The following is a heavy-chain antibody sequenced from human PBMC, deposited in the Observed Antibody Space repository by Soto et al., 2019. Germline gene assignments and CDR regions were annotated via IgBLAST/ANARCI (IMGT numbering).Heavy chain of an antibody. J-gene: IGHJ4*02. D-gene: IGHD2-21*01. CDR2: FIPILDMA. Sequence: QVQVVQSGAEVKKPESSVKVSCKPSGGTFNTYTVNWVRLAPGHGLEWMGRFIPILDMANYAQKFQDRVTITADRSTFTAHLELNSLPSDDSAVYYCAITYCRDNSCPRDFDFWGPGTRVTVSS. CDR1: GGTFNTYT. CDR3: AITYCRDNSCPRDFDF. V-gene: IGHV1-69*02.